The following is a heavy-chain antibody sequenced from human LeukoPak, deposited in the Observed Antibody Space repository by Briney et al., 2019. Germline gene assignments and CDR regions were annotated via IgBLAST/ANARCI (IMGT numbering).Heavy chain of an antibody. CDR1: GGSFSGYY. Sequence: PSETLSLTCDVYGGSFSGYYWSWIRQPPGKGLEWIGYIYYSGSTNYNPSLKSRVTISVDTSKNQFSLKLSSVTAADTAVYYCARDTDYGDYEDAFDIWGQGTMVTVSS. D-gene: IGHD4-17*01. V-gene: IGHV4-59*01. J-gene: IGHJ3*02. CDR2: IYYSGST. CDR3: ARDTDYGDYEDAFDI.